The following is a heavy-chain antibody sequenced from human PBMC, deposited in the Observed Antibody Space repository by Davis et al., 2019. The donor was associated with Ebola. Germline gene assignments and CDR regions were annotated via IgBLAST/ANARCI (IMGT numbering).Heavy chain of an antibody. J-gene: IGHJ4*02. Sequence: GESLKISCVASGFTFRNYAMSWVRQAPGKGLEWVSGISGNTGDTHYADSVKGRFTISRDNSKNTLYLQMSSLRAEDTAVYYCAKDRGGLSGYGYDYWGQGTLVTVSS. CDR2: ISGNTGDT. CDR1: GFTFRNYA. D-gene: IGHD5-12*01. V-gene: IGHV3-23*01. CDR3: AKDRGGLSGYGYDY.